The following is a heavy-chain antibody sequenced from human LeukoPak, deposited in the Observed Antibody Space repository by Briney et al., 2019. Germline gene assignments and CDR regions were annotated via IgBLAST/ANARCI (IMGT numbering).Heavy chain of an antibody. CDR3: ARETGWELLGTYHFDY. Sequence: GGSLRLSCAASGFTFRGFWMSWVRQVPGKGLERVANIKQDGGEKYYVDSVKGRFTISRDNAKNSLYLQMNSLRAEDTGVYYCARETGWELLGTYHFDYWGQGTLVTVSS. CDR2: IKQDGGEK. CDR1: GFTFRGFW. J-gene: IGHJ4*02. D-gene: IGHD1-26*01. V-gene: IGHV3-7*01.